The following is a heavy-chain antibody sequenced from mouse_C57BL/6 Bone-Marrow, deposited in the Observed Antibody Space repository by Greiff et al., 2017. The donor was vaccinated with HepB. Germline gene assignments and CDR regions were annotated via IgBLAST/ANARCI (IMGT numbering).Heavy chain of an antibody. CDR2: IYPGDGDT. Sequence: QVQLQQSGPELVKPGASVKISCKASGYAFSSSWMNWVKQRPGKGLEWIGRIYPGDGDTNYNGKFKGKATLTADKSSSTAYMHLSSLTSEDSAVYYCASIDGAMDYWGQGTSVTVSS. CDR1: GYAFSSSW. J-gene: IGHJ4*01. D-gene: IGHD2-3*01. V-gene: IGHV1-82*01. CDR3: ASIDGAMDY.